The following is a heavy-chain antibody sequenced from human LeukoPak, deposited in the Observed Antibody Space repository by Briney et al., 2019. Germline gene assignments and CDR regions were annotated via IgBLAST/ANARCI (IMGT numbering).Heavy chain of an antibody. CDR2: TYSGGST. CDR1: GFTVSGNY. CDR3: ASRYGDYGYGMDV. D-gene: IGHD4-17*01. V-gene: IGHV3-53*04. Sequence: GGSLSLSCAASGFTVSGNYMSWVRQAPGKGLKWVSFTYSGGSTYYAESVKRRFTVSRHNSKNTLYLQMNSLRGEDTAVYYCASRYGDYGYGMDVWGQGTAVSVSS. J-gene: IGHJ6*02.